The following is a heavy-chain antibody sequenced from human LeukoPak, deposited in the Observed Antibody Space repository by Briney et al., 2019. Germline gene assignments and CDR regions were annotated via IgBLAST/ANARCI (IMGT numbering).Heavy chain of an antibody. J-gene: IGHJ3*02. CDR2: INSDGSNI. V-gene: IGHV3-74*01. Sequence: GGSLRLSCAASGFTFSSYWMHWVRQAPGKGLVWVSRINSDGSNIIYADSVMGRFTFSRDNAKNTLYLQMNSLRAEDTAVYYCARGGDHHGFDIWGQGTMVTVSS. CDR3: ARGGDHHGFDI. CDR1: GFTFSSYW. D-gene: IGHD2-21*02.